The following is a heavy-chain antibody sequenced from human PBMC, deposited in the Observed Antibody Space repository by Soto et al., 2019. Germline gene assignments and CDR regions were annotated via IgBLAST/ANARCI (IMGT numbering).Heavy chain of an antibody. CDR3: ARLLPSVLVAGYYFDY. CDR2: IDPSDSYT. V-gene: IGHV5-10-1*01. J-gene: IGHJ4*02. CDR1: GYSFTSYW. Sequence: GESLKISCKGSGYSFTSYWISWVRQMPGKGLEWMGRIDPSDSYTNYSPSFQGHVTISADKSISTAYLQWSSLKASDTAMYYCARLLPSVLVAGYYFDYWGQGTLVTVSS. D-gene: IGHD6-19*01.